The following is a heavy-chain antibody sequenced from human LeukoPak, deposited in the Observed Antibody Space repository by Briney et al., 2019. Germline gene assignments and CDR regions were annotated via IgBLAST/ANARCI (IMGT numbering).Heavy chain of an antibody. V-gene: IGHV4-59*01. CDR3: ARDGYYDSSGYLDAFDI. CDR2: IYYSGST. CDR1: GGSISSYY. J-gene: IGHJ3*02. D-gene: IGHD3-22*01. Sequence: SETLSLTCTVSGGSISSYYWSWIRQPPGKGLEWIGYIYYSGSTNYNPSLKSRVTISVDTSKNQFSLKLSSVTAADTAVYYCARDGYYDSSGYLDAFDIWGQGTMVTVSP.